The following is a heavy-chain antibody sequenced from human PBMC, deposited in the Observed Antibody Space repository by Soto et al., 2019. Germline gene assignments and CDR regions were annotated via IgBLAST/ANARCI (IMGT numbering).Heavy chain of an antibody. CDR2: ISYDGSNK. J-gene: IGHJ4*02. D-gene: IGHD3-10*01. Sequence: VGSLRLSCAASGFTFSSYAMHWVRQAPGKGLEWVAVISYDGSNKYYADSVKGRFTISRDNSKNTLYLQMNSLRAEDTAVYYCAKDHYGCDYWGQGTLVTVSS. CDR3: AKDHYGCDY. CDR1: GFTFSSYA. V-gene: IGHV3-30*18.